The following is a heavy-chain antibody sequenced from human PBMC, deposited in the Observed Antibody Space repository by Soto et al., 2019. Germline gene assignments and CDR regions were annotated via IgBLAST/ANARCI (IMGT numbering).Heavy chain of an antibody. CDR3: ATLLGYCSGGNCSDY. D-gene: IGHD2-15*01. CDR2: FDPEDGET. J-gene: IGHJ4*02. Sequence: ASVKVSCKVSGYTLTELSMHWVRQAPGKGLEWMGGFDPEDGETIYAQKFQGRVTMTEDTSTDTAYMELSSLRSEDTAVYYCATLLGYCSGGNCSDYWGQGTLVTVSS. V-gene: IGHV1-24*01. CDR1: GYTLTELS.